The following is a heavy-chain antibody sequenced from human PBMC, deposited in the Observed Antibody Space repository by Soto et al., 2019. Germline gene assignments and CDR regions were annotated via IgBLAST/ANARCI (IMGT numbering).Heavy chain of an antibody. CDR1: GYTFTSYA. D-gene: IGHD1-1*01. CDR2: INAGNGNT. CDR3: ARADNWNDFYYFDY. J-gene: IGHJ4*02. V-gene: IGHV1-3*01. Sequence: QVQLVQSGAEVKKPGASVKVSCKASGYTFTSYAMHWVRQAPGQRLEWMGWINAGNGNTKYSQKFQGRVTITRDTSASTAYMELSSLRSEDTAVYYCARADNWNDFYYFDYWGQGTLVTVSS.